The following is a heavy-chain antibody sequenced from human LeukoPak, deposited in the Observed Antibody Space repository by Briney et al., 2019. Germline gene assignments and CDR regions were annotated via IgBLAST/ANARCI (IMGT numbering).Heavy chain of an antibody. J-gene: IGHJ4*02. CDR1: GGSISTYY. V-gene: IGHV4-59*01. D-gene: IGHD5-18*01. Sequence: PSETLSLTCTVSGGSISTYYWSWIRQPPGKGLEWIGFISFSGSTNYNPSLKSRVTISIDTSKNQFSLKLSSVTAADTAVYYCARDRGDTAMAHPFDYRGQGTLVTVSS. CDR2: ISFSGST. CDR3: ARDRGDTAMAHPFDY.